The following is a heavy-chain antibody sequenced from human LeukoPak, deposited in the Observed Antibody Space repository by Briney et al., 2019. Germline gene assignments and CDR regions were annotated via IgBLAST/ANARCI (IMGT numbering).Heavy chain of an antibody. V-gene: IGHV3-7*01. D-gene: IGHD1-1*01. J-gene: IGHJ3*02. CDR3: ASATTYDAFDI. CDR2: IKQDGSEK. CDR1: GFTFSSYW. Sequence: GGSLRLSCAASGFTFSSYWMSWVRQAPGKGLEWVANIKQDGSEKYYVDSVKGRFTISRDNAKNSLYLQMNSLRAEDTAVYYCASATTYDAFDIWGQGTMVTVSS.